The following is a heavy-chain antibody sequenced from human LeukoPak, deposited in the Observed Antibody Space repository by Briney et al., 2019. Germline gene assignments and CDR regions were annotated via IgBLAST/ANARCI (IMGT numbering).Heavy chain of an antibody. CDR1: GATFNTDA. CDR3: VRHPTSFDWFRD. Sequence: SVKVSRKASGATFNTDAINWVRQAPGQGLQWMGRIIPILTTTYAPLFEDRLTITADKTTNTAYMELNSLTSDDTATYFCVRHPTSFDWFRDWGQGTLVTVSS. V-gene: IGHV1-69*04. D-gene: IGHD3-9*01. J-gene: IGHJ4*02. CDR2: IIPILTT.